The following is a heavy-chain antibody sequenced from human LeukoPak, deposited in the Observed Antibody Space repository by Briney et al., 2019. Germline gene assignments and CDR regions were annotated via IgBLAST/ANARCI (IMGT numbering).Heavy chain of an antibody. CDR3: ARAPTTVVTPYYFDY. D-gene: IGHD4-23*01. J-gene: IGHJ4*02. V-gene: IGHV4-59*01. CDR1: GGSISSYY. Sequence: PSETLSLTCTVSGGSISSYYWSWVRQPPGKGLEWIGYIYNSGSTNHNPSLKSRVTISLDTSKNQFSLKLRSVTAADTAVYYCARAPTTVVTPYYFDYWGQGTLVTISS. CDR2: IYNSGST.